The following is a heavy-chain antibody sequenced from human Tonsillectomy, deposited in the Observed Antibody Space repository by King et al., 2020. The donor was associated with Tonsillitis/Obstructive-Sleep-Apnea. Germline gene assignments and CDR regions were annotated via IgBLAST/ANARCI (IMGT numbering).Heavy chain of an antibody. CDR3: ARDESVAGVH. CDR1: GFTFSSYA. V-gene: IGHV3-30*01. D-gene: IGHD1-1*01. Sequence: VQLVESGGGVVQPGRSLRLSCAASGFTFSSYAMHWVRQAPGKGLEWVAVISYVGSNKYYADSVKGRFTISRDNSKNTLYLQMNSLRAEDTAVYYCARDESVAGVHWGQGTLVTVSS. CDR2: ISYVGSNK. J-gene: IGHJ4*02.